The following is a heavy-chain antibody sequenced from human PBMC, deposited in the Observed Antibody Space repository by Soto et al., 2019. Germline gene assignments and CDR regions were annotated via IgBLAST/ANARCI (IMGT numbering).Heavy chain of an antibody. J-gene: IGHJ1*01. Sequence: QVQLVESGGGVVQPGRSLRLSCATSGFTFSSYAMNWVRQAPGKGLEWVAVISYDGSNKYYADSLKGRFTISRDNSKNTLYLQMNSLRGEDTAVYYCARDRGSRNAEYFQHWGQGTLVPVSS. CDR2: ISYDGSNK. CDR1: GFTFSSYA. V-gene: IGHV3-30-3*01. D-gene: IGHD3-16*01. CDR3: ARDRGSRNAEYFQH.